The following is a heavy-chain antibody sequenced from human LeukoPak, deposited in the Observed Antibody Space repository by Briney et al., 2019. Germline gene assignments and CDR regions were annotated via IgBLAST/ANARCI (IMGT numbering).Heavy chain of an antibody. CDR2: ISSSSSYI. D-gene: IGHD3-22*01. CDR3: ARDLYDSGAYSSPIDY. V-gene: IGHV3-21*01. CDR1: GFTLSSHS. Sequence: GGSLRLSCAAYGFTLSSHSMNWVRQAPGKGLEWVSSISSSSSYIHSADSVKGRFTISRDNAKNSLYLQVNSLRAEDTAVYYCARDLYDSGAYSSPIDYWGQGTLVTVSS. J-gene: IGHJ4*02.